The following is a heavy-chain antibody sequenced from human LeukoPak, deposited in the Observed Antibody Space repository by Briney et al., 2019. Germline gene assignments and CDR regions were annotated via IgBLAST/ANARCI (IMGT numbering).Heavy chain of an antibody. CDR3: ARRQYYYDSSGYEVIDY. CDR2: IYYSGST. D-gene: IGHD3-22*01. V-gene: IGHV4-39*07. J-gene: IGHJ4*02. Sequence: SEALSLTCTVSGGSVSRSPYYWGWIRQPPGKGLEWIGNIYYSGSTYYNPSLKSRVTISVDTSKNQFSLKLSSVTAADTAVYYCARRQYYYDSSGYEVIDYWGQGTLVTVSS. CDR1: GGSVSRSPYY.